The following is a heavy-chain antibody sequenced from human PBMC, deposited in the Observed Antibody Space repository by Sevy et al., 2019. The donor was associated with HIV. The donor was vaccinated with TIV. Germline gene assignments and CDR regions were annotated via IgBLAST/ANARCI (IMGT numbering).Heavy chain of an antibody. CDR2: ITHSGST. CDR1: GVSFSGYD. Sequence: SETLSLTCAVYGVSFSGYDWSWVRQPPGKGLEWIGEITHSGSTNYNPSLTSRVTISRDTSNNQFSLILGSVTAADTAVYYCASLGPYWSQGTLVTVSS. J-gene: IGHJ4*02. V-gene: IGHV4-34*01. CDR3: ASLGPY.